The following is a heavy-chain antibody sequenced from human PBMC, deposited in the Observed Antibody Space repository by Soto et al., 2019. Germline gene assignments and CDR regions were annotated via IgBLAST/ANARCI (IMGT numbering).Heavy chain of an antibody. J-gene: IGHJ5*02. CDR2: IYYGST. CDR1: GGSISSYY. D-gene: IGHD3-16*01. CDR3: ARENWGNSNWFDL. Sequence: PSETLSLTCTVSGGSISSYYWSWIRQPPGKGLEWIGYIYYGSTYYNPSLKSRVTISVDTSKNQFSLRLSSVTAADTAVYYCARENWGNSNWFDLWGQGTLVTVSS. V-gene: IGHV4-59*01.